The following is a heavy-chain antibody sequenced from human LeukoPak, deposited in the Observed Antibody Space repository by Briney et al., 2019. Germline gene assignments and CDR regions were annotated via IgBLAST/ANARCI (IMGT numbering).Heavy chain of an antibody. Sequence: GGSLRLSCAASGFTFSSYAMHWVRQAPGKGLEWVAVISYDGSNKYYADSVKGRFTISRDNSKNTLYLQMNSLRAEDTAVYYCARGPAPDTAMGCFDYWGQGTLVTVSS. CDR1: GFTFSSYA. V-gene: IGHV3-30-3*01. D-gene: IGHD5-18*01. J-gene: IGHJ4*02. CDR2: ISYDGSNK. CDR3: ARGPAPDTAMGCFDY.